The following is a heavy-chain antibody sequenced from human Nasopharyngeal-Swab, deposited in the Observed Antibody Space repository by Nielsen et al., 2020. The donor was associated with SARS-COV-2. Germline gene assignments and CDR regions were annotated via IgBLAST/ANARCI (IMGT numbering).Heavy chain of an antibody. J-gene: IGHJ5*02. CDR3: ARDLINYDSSGYFGWFDP. Sequence: SETLSLTCTVSGGSISSYYWSWIRQPAGKGLEWIGRIYTSGSTNYNPSLKSRVTMSVDTSKNQFSLKLSSVTAADTAVYYCARDLINYDSSGYFGWFDPWGQGTLVTVSS. V-gene: IGHV4-4*07. CDR2: IYTSGST. CDR1: GGSISSYY. D-gene: IGHD3-22*01.